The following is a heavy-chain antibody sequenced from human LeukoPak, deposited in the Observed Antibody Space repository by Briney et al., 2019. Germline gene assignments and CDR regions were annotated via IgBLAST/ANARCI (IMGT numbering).Heavy chain of an antibody. Sequence: ASVKVSCKASGYTFTGYYMHWVRQAPGQGLEWMGWINPNSGGTNYAQKFQGRVTMTRDTSINTAYMELTRLRSDDTAMYYCARDELWFGEGYYYMDVWGTGTTVTVSS. V-gene: IGHV1-2*02. D-gene: IGHD3-10*01. CDR3: ARDELWFGEGYYYMDV. J-gene: IGHJ6*03. CDR2: INPNSGGT. CDR1: GYTFTGYY.